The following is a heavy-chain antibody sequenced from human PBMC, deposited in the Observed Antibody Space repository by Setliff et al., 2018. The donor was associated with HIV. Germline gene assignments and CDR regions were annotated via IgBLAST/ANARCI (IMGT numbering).Heavy chain of an antibody. CDR2: IYSDGST. V-gene: IGHV3-53*01. Sequence: GESLKISCAASGFSVSTSYMRWIRQAPGKGLEWVSVIYSDGSTYYADSVDGRFTASRDSSKNTLFLQMNSLSPGDTAMYYCARGHYGEWGQGTLVTVSS. J-gene: IGHJ4*02. CDR3: ARGHYGE. D-gene: IGHD4-17*01. CDR1: GFSVSTSY.